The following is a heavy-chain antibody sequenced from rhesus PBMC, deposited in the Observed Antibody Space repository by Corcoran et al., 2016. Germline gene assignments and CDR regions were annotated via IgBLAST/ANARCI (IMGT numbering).Heavy chain of an antibody. Sequence: EVQVVETGGGLVQPGGSLKLSCVVSGFTFSRDGMSWVRQAPGKGLEWVSAIKSGGYARQYTDSVKGRFTISRDNSKNTVSLQMNSLRTEDTAMYYCVKEVPGSWDYWGQGVLVTVSS. J-gene: IGHJ4*01. D-gene: IGHD6-25*01. CDR3: VKEVPGSWDY. V-gene: IGHV3S5*01. CDR1: GFTFSRDG. CDR2: IKSGGYAR.